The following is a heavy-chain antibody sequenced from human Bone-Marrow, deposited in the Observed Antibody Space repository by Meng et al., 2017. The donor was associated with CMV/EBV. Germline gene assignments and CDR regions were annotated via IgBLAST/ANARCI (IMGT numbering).Heavy chain of an antibody. J-gene: IGHJ5*02. D-gene: IGHD2-21*01. Sequence: ESLKISCAASGFTFSSYWMHWIRQPPGKGLEWIGYIYYSGSANYNPSLKSRVTISVDTSKNQFSLKLSSVTAADTAVYYCARATTYCGGDCYTFFDPWGQGTLVTVSS. CDR3: ARATTYCGGDCYTFFDP. V-gene: IGHV4-59*01. CDR1: GFTFSSYW. CDR2: IYYSGSA.